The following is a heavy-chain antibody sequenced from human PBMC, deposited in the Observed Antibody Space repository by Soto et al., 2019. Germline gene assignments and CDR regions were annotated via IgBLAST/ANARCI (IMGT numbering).Heavy chain of an antibody. Sequence: ASVKVACKASGYTFTSYDINWVLQATGEGLEWMGWMNPNSGNTGYAQKFQGRVTMTRNTSISTAYMELSSLRSEDTAVYYCARKIIAVAGYYYYYMDVWGKGTTVTVS. CDR2: MNPNSGNT. J-gene: IGHJ6*03. CDR1: GYTFTSYD. D-gene: IGHD6-19*01. CDR3: ARKIIAVAGYYYYYMDV. V-gene: IGHV1-8*01.